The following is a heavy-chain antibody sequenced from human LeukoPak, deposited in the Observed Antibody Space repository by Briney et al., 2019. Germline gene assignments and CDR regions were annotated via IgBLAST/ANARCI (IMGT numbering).Heavy chain of an antibody. J-gene: IGHJ4*02. D-gene: IGHD3-16*01. V-gene: IGHV4-39*07. Sequence: PSETLSLTCTVSGGSISSSSYYWGWIRQPPGKGLEWIGSIYYSGSTYYNPSLKSRVTISVDTSKNQFSLKLSSVTAADTAVYYCAREGGGGSYFDYWGQGTLVTVSS. CDR3: AREGGGGSYFDY. CDR1: GGSISSSSYY. CDR2: IYYSGST.